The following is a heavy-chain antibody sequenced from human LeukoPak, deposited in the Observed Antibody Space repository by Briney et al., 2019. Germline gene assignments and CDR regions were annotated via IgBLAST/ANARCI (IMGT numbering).Heavy chain of an antibody. CDR3: ARRGGYSRGAFDI. CDR1: GFTFSNYW. J-gene: IGHJ3*02. V-gene: IGHV3-7*03. Sequence: PGGSLRLSCAASGFTFSNYWMSWVRQAPGKGLEWVANIKQDGSEKYYVDSVKGRFTISRDNAKNSLYLQMNSLRAEDTAVYYCARRGGYSRGAFDIWGQGTMVTVSA. D-gene: IGHD1-26*01. CDR2: IKQDGSEK.